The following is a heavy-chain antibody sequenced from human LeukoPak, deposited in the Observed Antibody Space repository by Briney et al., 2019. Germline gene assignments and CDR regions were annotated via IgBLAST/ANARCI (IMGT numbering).Heavy chain of an antibody. V-gene: IGHV1-2*02. Sequence: ASVKVSCKASGYNYRDYYIHWVRHAPGQGLEWIGWINPHGGGTRYAPKFQGRVAMSSDMSINTAYMELRSLTSDDTATFYCARVNRFYDRTYQAAYDMWGQGTRVIVSS. J-gene: IGHJ3*02. CDR1: GYNYRDYY. CDR2: INPHGGGT. D-gene: IGHD3-22*01. CDR3: ARVNRFYDRTYQAAYDM.